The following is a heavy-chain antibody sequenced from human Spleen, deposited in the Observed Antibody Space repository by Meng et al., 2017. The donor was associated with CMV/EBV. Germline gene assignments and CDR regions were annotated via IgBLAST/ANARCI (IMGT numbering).Heavy chain of an antibody. CDR1: GGTFSNYA. Sequence: SVKVSCKASGGTFSNYALNWVRQAPGQGLDWMGGIIPIFGTTIYAQKFQGRVTITTDESTNTAYMELSSLRSDDTAVYYCARDRIPYYDFWSGGGWFDPWGQGTLVTVSS. V-gene: IGHV1-69*05. D-gene: IGHD3-3*01. CDR2: IIPIFGTT. J-gene: IGHJ5*02. CDR3: ARDRIPYYDFWSGGGWFDP.